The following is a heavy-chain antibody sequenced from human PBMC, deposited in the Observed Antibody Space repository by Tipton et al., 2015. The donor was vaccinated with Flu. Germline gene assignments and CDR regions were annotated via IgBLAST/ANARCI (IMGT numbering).Heavy chain of an antibody. CDR2: ISGSGGTT. Sequence: AVSGFTFSTYAVVWVRQAPGKGLEWVSAISGSGGTTYYADSAKGRFTISRDSPKNTLYLQMTAQRAEDTAVYYCASLSGGPTYDHIWGSYIDSWGQGTLVSVSS. CDR3: ASLSGGPTYDHIWGSYIDS. CDR1: GFTFSTYA. V-gene: IGHV3-23*01. J-gene: IGHJ4*02. D-gene: IGHD3-16*01.